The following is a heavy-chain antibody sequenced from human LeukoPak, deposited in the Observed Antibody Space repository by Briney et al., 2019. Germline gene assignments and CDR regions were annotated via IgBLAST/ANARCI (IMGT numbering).Heavy chain of an antibody. CDR3: TQSPCSGGSCYSGHFDY. CDR2: ISGSGGST. J-gene: IGHJ4*02. V-gene: IGHV3-23*01. Sequence: GGSLRLSCAASGFTFSSYAMNWVRQAPGKGLEWVSTISGSGGSTYHADSVKGRFTISRDNSNQVLFLQMSSLGVEDTAVYYCTQSPCSGGSCYSGHFDYWGQGTLVTVSS. D-gene: IGHD2-15*01. CDR1: GFTFSSYA.